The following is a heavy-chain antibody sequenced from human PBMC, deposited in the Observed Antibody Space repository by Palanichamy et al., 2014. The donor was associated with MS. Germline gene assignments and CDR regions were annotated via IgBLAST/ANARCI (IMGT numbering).Heavy chain of an antibody. CDR3: TRKHPSDRYGYDY. V-gene: IGHV4-61*02. CDR1: GGSISSGSYY. CDR2: VSTSGST. D-gene: IGHD2-21*02. Sequence: QVQLQESGPGLVKPSQTLSLTCTVSGGSISSGSYYWSWFRQSAEKGLEWIGRVSTSGSTNYNPSLKSRLTISVDTSKNQFSLKLNSATAADTAVYYCTRKHPSDRYGYDYWGQGTLVTVSS. J-gene: IGHJ4*02.